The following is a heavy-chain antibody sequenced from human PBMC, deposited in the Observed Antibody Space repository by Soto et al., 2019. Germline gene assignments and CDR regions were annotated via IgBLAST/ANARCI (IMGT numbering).Heavy chain of an antibody. CDR3: ATYSGYDSYYFDS. CDR1: GFIFSGSG. D-gene: IGHD5-12*01. J-gene: IGHJ4*02. V-gene: IGHV3-73*01. CDR2: IKTKANNYAT. Sequence: PGGSLRLSCAASGFIFSGSGMHWVRQASGKGLEWVGHIKTKANNYATVYTGSVKGRFTISRDDSKNTAYLQMNSLKTEDTALYYCATYSGYDSYYFDSWGQGTLVTVSS.